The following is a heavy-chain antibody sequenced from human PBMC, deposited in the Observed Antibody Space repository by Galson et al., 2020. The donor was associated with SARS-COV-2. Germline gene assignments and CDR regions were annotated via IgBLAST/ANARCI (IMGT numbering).Heavy chain of an antibody. D-gene: IGHD2-15*01. CDR2: ISYDGSNK. CDR3: AKDEDSVVVAATRADYYYGMDV. J-gene: IGHJ6*02. CDR1: GFTFSSYG. V-gene: IGHV3-30*18. Sequence: GGSLRLSCAASGFTFSSYGMHWVRQAPGKGLEWVAVISYDGSNKYYADSVKGRFTISRDNSKNTLYLQMNSLRAEDTAVYYCAKDEDSVVVAATRADYYYGMDVWGQGTTVTVSS.